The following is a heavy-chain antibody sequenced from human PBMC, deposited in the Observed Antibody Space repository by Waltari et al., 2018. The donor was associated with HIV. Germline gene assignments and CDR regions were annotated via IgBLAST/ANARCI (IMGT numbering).Heavy chain of an antibody. CDR2: IKHSGST. V-gene: IGHV4-31*03. CDR1: GGSISSGNYY. Sequence: QVQLQESGPGLVKSSQTLSLTCTVSGGSISSGNYYWNWIRQHPGKGLEWIGYIKHSGSTYYNPSLKSRVSISVNTSKNQFSLNLTSVTAADTAVYYCARVSDSYGTVFEYWGQGTLVSVSS. CDR3: ARVSDSYGTVFEY. D-gene: IGHD3-10*01. J-gene: IGHJ4*02.